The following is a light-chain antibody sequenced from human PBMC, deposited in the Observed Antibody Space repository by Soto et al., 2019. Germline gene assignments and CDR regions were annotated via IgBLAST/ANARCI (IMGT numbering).Light chain of an antibody. V-gene: IGKV1-39*01. CDR3: QQSYSTPYT. Sequence: DIPMTQSPSSLSASVGDRVTITCRASQSISSYLNWDQQKPGKAPKLLIYAASSLQSGVPSRFSGSGSGTDFTLTISSLQPEDFSTYYCQQSYSTPYTVGQGTKLEIK. CDR2: AAS. CDR1: QSISSY. J-gene: IGKJ2*01.